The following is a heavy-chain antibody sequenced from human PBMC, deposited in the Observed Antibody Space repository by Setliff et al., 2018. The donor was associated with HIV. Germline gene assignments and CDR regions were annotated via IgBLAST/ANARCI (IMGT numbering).Heavy chain of an antibody. V-gene: IGHV3-15*01. CDR2: IKTKTQRGTT. Sequence: PGGSLRLSCAGSGFTFSDAWITWVRQAPGKGLEWVGRIKTKTQRGTTDYAAPAKGRFIISRDDSKNTLYLQMNSLRSEDTAVYYCVTGVGTSSVDYWGQGTMVTVSS. CDR1: GFTFSDAW. CDR3: VTGVGTSSVDY. D-gene: IGHD3-22*01. J-gene: IGHJ4*02.